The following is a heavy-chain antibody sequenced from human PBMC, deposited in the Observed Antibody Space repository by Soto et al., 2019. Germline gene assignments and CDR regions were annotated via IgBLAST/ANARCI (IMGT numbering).Heavy chain of an antibody. Sequence: SVKVSCKASGGTFSSYTISWVRQAPGQGLEWMGRIIPILGIANYAQKFQGRVTITADKSTSTAYMELSSLRSEDTAVYYCARSYCSGGSCSGGDDAFDIWGQGTMVTV. V-gene: IGHV1-69*02. CDR1: GGTFSSYT. CDR2: IIPILGIA. J-gene: IGHJ3*02. D-gene: IGHD2-15*01. CDR3: ARSYCSGGSCSGGDDAFDI.